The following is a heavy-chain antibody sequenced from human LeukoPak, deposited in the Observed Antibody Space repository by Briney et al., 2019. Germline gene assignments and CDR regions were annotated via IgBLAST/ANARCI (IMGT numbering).Heavy chain of an antibody. D-gene: IGHD3-16*01. V-gene: IGHV3-15*01. CDR3: ARALTWGMATFDY. Sequence: PGGSLRLSCAASGFTFSNAWMSWVRQAPGKGLEWVGRIKSKTDGGTTDYAAPVKGRFTISRDDSKNTLYLQMNSLKTEDTAVYYCARALTWGMATFDYWGQGTLVTVSS. CDR1: GFTFSNAW. CDR2: IKSKTDGGTT. J-gene: IGHJ4*02.